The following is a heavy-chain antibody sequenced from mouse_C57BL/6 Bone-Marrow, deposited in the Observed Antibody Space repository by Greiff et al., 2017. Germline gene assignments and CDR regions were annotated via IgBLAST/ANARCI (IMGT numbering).Heavy chain of an antibody. D-gene: IGHD1-1*01. J-gene: IGHJ3*01. CDR1: GFNIKDDY. V-gene: IGHV14-4*01. Sequence: VHVKQSGAELVRPGASVKLSCTASGFNIKDDYMHWVKQRPEQGLEWIGWIDPENGDTEYASKFQGKATITADTSSNTAYLQLSSLTSEDTAVYYCTTLYGSSYTWFAYWGQGTLVTVSA. CDR2: IDPENGDT. CDR3: TTLYGSSYTWFAY.